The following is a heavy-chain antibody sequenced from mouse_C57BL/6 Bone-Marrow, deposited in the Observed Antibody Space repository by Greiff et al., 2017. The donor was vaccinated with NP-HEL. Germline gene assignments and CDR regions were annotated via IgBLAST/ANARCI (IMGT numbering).Heavy chain of an antibody. CDR2: IDPNSGGT. CDR1: GYTFTSYW. Sequence: QVQLQQSGAELVKPGASVKLSCKASGYTFTSYWMHWVKQRPGRGLEWIGRIDPNSGGTKYNEKFKSKATLTVDKPSSTAYMQLSSLTSEDSAVYYCAREREFITTVVATGNAMDYWGQGTSVTVSS. CDR3: AREREFITTVVATGNAMDY. D-gene: IGHD1-1*01. V-gene: IGHV1-72*01. J-gene: IGHJ4*01.